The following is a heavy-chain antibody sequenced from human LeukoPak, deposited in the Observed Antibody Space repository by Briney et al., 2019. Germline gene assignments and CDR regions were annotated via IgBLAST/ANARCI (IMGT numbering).Heavy chain of an antibody. CDR2: INQDGSGK. J-gene: IGHJ4*02. V-gene: IGHV3-7*01. CDR1: GFIFSSYW. Sequence: GFLRLSCAASGFIFSSYWMTWVRQAPGKGLEWVANINQDGSGKFYVDSVKGRFTISRDNAKNSLYLQMNSLRVEDTAVYYCARIPLAGSEDYWGQGTLVTVSS. CDR3: ARIPLAGSEDY. D-gene: IGHD2-2*02.